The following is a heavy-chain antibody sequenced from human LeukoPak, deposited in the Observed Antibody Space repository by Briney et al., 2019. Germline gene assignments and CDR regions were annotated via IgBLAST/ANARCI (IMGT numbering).Heavy chain of an antibody. Sequence: ASVKVSCKASGYTFTGYYMHWVRQAPGQGLEWMGWINPNSGGTNYAQKFQGRVTMTRDTSISTAYMELSRLRSDDTAVYYCARALEQRYFDWLFTRRDFDYWGRGTLVTVSS. CDR2: INPNSGGT. CDR1: GYTFTGYY. J-gene: IGHJ4*02. V-gene: IGHV1-2*02. D-gene: IGHD3-9*01. CDR3: ARALEQRYFDWLFTRRDFDY.